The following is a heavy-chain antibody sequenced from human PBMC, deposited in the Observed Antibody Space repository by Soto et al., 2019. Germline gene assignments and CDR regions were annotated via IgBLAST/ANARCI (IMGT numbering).Heavy chain of an antibody. D-gene: IGHD6-6*01. CDR1: GFTFSSYA. CDR3: AKGPQGIAARAYFDY. Sequence: GGSLRLSCAASGFTFSSYAMHWVRQAPGKGLEWVAVISYDGSNKYYADSVKGRFTISRDNSKNTLYLQMNSLRAEDTAVYYCAKGPQGIAARAYFDYWGQGTLVTVSS. V-gene: IGHV3-30*04. CDR2: ISYDGSNK. J-gene: IGHJ4*02.